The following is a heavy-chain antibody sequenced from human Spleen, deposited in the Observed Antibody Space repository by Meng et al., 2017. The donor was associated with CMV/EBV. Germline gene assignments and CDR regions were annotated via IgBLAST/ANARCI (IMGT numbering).Heavy chain of an antibody. CDR3: ARRLGSGTYRPGLMDV. J-gene: IGHJ6*02. D-gene: IGHD3-10*01. CDR1: SSFTNYW. CDR2: IYPGDSDT. V-gene: IGHV5-51*01. Sequence: SSFTNYWIGWVRQMPGKGLEWMGIIYPGDSDTIYSPSFQGQVIISADKSISTAYLQWSSLKASDTAMYYCARRLGSGTYRPGLMDVWGQGTMVTVSS.